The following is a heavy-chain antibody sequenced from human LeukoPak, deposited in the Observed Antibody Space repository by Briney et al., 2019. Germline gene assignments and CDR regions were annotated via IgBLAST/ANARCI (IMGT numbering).Heavy chain of an antibody. V-gene: IGHV3-7*01. J-gene: IGHJ4*02. CDR1: GFTFSRSW. Sequence: GGSLRLSCTASGFTFSRSWMNWIRQAPGKGLEWVANINPDGDGMRFVDSVKGRFTMSRDNAQSSLHLQMNSLRVEDTAFYCCAAWTDRGYSYWGQGVLVTVSS. D-gene: IGHD5-12*01. CDR3: AAWTDRGYSY. CDR2: INPDGDGM.